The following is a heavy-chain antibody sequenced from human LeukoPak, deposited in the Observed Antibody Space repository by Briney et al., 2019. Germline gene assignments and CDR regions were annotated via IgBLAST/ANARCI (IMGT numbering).Heavy chain of an antibody. J-gene: IGHJ3*02. CDR2: IYYSGST. D-gene: IGHD1-1*01. CDR3: ARERSGWKDAFDI. V-gene: IGHV4-59*01. Sequence: PSETLSLTCTVSGGSISSYYWSWIRQPPGKGLEWIGYIYYSGSTNYNPSLKSRVTISVDTSKNQFSLKLSSVTAADTAVYYCARERSGWKDAFDIWGQGTMVTVSS. CDR1: GGSISSYY.